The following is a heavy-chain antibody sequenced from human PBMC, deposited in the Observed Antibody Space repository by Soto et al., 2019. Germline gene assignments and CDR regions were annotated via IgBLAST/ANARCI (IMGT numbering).Heavy chain of an antibody. J-gene: IGHJ4*02. CDR3: ARRKERSGPYYLDL. V-gene: IGHV1-8*02. CDR2: MNPNNGNA. CDR1: GYTFTGYG. D-gene: IGHD6-25*01. Sequence: ASVKVSCKASGYTFTGYGISWVRQAPGQGLEWMGWMNPNNGNAGFAQKFRGRINMTRNTSISTAYLELSSLRSDDSAVYFCARRKERSGPYYLDLWGQGTQVTVSS.